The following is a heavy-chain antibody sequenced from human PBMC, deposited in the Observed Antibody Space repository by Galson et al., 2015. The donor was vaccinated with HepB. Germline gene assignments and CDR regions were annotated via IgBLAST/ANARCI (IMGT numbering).Heavy chain of an antibody. CDR3: ARVRIAAAGTSSDY. D-gene: IGHD6-13*01. J-gene: IGHJ4*02. Sequence: QSGAEVKKPGASLKVSCKASGYTFISYGISWVRQAPGQGLEWMGWISAYNGNTNYAQKLQGRVAMTTDTSTSTAYMDLRSLRSDDTAVYYCARVRIAAAGTSSDYWGQGTLVTVSS. V-gene: IGHV1-18*01. CDR1: GYTFISYG. CDR2: ISAYNGNT.